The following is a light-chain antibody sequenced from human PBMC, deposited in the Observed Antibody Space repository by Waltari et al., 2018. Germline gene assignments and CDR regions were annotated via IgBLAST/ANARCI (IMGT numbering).Light chain of an antibody. CDR3: SSYQSSSTWV. Sequence: YQQKPGKATKFIFYEVNTRPSGVVNRYAGSKSGNTASLTITGLQAEDDADHSCSSYQSSSTWVFGGGPSLSV. CDR2: EVN. J-gene: IGLJ3*02. V-gene: IGLV2-14*01.